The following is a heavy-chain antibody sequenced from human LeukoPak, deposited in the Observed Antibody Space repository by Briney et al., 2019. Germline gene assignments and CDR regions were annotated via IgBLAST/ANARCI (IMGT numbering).Heavy chain of an antibody. CDR3: AKDRGSSGWYSGY. J-gene: IGHJ4*02. D-gene: IGHD6-19*01. CDR1: GFTFSSYG. V-gene: IGHV3-30*18. Sequence: GGSLRLSCAASGFTFSSYGMHWVRQAPGKGLERVAVISYDGSNKYYADSVKGRLTISRDNSKNTLYLQMNSLRAEDTAVYYCAKDRGSSGWYSGYWGQGTLVTVSS. CDR2: ISYDGSNK.